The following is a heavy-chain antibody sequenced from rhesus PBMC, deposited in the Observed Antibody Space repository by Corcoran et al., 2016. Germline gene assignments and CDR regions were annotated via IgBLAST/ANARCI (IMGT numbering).Heavy chain of an antibody. Sequence: QVTLKESGPALVNPTQTLTLPCTFSGFSLSTGGLGVGWIRQPSRKTLEWLAHIYWDDDKRYSTSLKSRLTISKDTSKNQVVLTLTNMDPMDTATYYCARRRIVGTIYSHFDYWGQGVLVTVSS. D-gene: IGHD1-44*01. V-gene: IGHV2-1*01. J-gene: IGHJ4*01. CDR1: GFSLSTGGLG. CDR3: ARRRIVGTIYSHFDY. CDR2: IYWDDDK.